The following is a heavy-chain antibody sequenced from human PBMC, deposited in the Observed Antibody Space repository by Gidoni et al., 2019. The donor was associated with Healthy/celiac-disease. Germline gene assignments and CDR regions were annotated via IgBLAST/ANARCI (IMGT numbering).Heavy chain of an antibody. CDR1: GGSISSGGYF. D-gene: IGHD3-22*01. CDR3: ARSRGGYSGGGVDY. J-gene: IGHJ4*02. V-gene: IGHV4-30-2*01. Sequence: QLQLQESGSGLVKPSQTLSLTCAVSGGSISSGGYFWSWIRQPPGKGLEWIGYIYHSGSTYNNPSLKSRVTISVDRSKSQFSLKLGSVTAADTAVYYCARSRGGYSGGGVDYWGQGTLVTVSS. CDR2: IYHSGST.